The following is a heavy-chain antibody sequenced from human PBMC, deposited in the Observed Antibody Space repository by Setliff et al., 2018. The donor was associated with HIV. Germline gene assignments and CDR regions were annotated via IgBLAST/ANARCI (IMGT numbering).Heavy chain of an antibody. V-gene: IGHV3-48*04. J-gene: IGHJ4*02. CDR1: GFTFSSYS. D-gene: IGHD3-9*01. CDR2: ISGNSGTK. Sequence: GGSLRLSCAASGFTFSSYSMNWVRQAPGKGLEWVSFISGNSGTKYYADSVKGRFTISRDNAKNSLYLQMNSLRAEDTALYYCAREPYYDILTGYLDYWGQGALVTVSS. CDR3: AREPYYDILTGYLDY.